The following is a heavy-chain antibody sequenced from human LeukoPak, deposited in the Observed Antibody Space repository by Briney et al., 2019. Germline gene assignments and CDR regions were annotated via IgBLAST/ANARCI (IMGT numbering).Heavy chain of an antibody. CDR1: GFTFSSYW. V-gene: IGHV3-7*01. Sequence: PGGSLRLSCEASGFTFSSYWMSWVRQAPGKGLEWVANIKQDRSETYYVDSVKGRFSISRDNAKNSLYLQMNSLRVEDTAVYYCVREARERGGFDYWGQGALVTVSS. CDR2: IKQDRSET. CDR3: VREARERGGFDY. J-gene: IGHJ4*02. D-gene: IGHD5-24*01.